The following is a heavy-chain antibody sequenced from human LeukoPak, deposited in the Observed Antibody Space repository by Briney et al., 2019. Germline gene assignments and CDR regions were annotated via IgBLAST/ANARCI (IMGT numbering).Heavy chain of an antibody. J-gene: IGHJ5*02. D-gene: IGHD3-9*01. Sequence: GASVKVSCKASGYTFTSYGISWVRQAPGQGLEWMGWISAYNSNTNYAQKLQGRVTMTTDTSTSTAYMELRSLRSEDTAVYYCARDPLLTGYLTGWFDPWGQGTLVTVSS. V-gene: IGHV1-18*01. CDR2: ISAYNSNT. CDR3: ARDPLLTGYLTGWFDP. CDR1: GYTFTSYG.